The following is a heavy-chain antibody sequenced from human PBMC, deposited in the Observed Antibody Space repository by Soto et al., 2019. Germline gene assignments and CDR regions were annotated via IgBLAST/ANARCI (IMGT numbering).Heavy chain of an antibody. CDR1: GYTLNELS. D-gene: IGHD6-13*01. J-gene: IGHJ6*02. CDR2: FDPEDGET. V-gene: IGHV1-24*01. Sequence: GASVKVSCKVSGYTLNELSMHWVRQAPGKGLEWMGGFDPEDGETIYAQKFQGRVTMTEDTSTDTAYMELSSLRSEDTAVYYCATKGRWYVGYYYYGMDVWGQGTTVTV. CDR3: ATKGRWYVGYYYYGMDV.